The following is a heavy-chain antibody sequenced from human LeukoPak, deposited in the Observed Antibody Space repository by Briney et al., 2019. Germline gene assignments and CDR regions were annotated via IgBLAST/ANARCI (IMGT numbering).Heavy chain of an antibody. Sequence: SQTLSLTCTVSGGSISSGGYYWSWIRQPPGKGLEWIGYIYHSGSTYYNPSLKSRVTISVDRSKNQFSLKLSSVTAADTAVYYCARAGEAARPGYYYHYMDVWGKGTTVTVSS. CDR2: IYHSGST. J-gene: IGHJ6*03. D-gene: IGHD6-6*01. CDR3: ARAGEAARPGYYYHYMDV. V-gene: IGHV4-30-2*01. CDR1: GGSISSGGYY.